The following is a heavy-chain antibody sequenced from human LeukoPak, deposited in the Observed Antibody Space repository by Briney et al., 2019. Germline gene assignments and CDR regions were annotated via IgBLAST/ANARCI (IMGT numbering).Heavy chain of an antibody. CDR2: ISAYNGNT. D-gene: IGHD3-22*01. CDR1: GYTFSSYG. J-gene: IGHJ6*03. Sequence: ASVTVSFTTSGYTFSSYGINWERQAPGQGPEWMGWISAYNGNTKYSQRLQGRVTMTTDTSTSTAYMELRILRSDDTALYFCARDPGLITPYYYDSSGYSGYYYMDVWGKGTTVTISS. CDR3: ARDPGLITPYYYDSSGYSGYYYMDV. V-gene: IGHV1-18*01.